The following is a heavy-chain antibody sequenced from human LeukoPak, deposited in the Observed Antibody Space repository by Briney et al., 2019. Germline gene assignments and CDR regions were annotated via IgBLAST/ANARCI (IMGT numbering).Heavy chain of an antibody. CDR2: IRVDGSNK. D-gene: IGHD3-22*01. V-gene: IGHV3-30*02. J-gene: IGHJ4*02. CDR1: GFTFSGDG. Sequence: GGSLRLSCVASGFTFSGDGMHWVRQAPGKGLEWVAFIRVDGSNKYYADSVKGRFTTSIDTSKNTLCMLMYSPRAVDTTVYYCAKDPYYDSSGYYFDYWGQGTLVTVSS. CDR3: AKDPYYDSSGYYFDY.